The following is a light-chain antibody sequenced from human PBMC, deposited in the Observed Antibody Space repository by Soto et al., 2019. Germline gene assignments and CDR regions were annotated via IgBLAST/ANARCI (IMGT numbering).Light chain of an antibody. CDR3: CSYAGSSTYV. J-gene: IGLJ1*01. V-gene: IGLV2-23*01. CDR1: SRDVGIYNL. CDR2: EDT. Sequence: QSVVTQPASVSLSPGQSITISCTGTSRDVGIYNLVSWYQLHPGKVPKLIIYEDTKRPSGISSRFSGSESGITAFLTISGLQAEDEADYYCCSYAGSSTYVFGTGTKVTVL.